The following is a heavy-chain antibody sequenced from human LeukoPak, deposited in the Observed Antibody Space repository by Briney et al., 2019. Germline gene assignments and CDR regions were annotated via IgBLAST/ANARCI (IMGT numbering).Heavy chain of an antibody. J-gene: IGHJ4*02. CDR2: ISWNSGSI. CDR3: AKDTVAEMATITTFFDY. Sequence: GGSLRLSCAASGFTFDDYAMHWVRQAPGKGLEWVSDISWNSGSIGYADSVKGRFTISRDNAKNSLYLQMNSLRAEDTALYYCAKDTVAEMATITTFFDYWGQGTLVTVSS. V-gene: IGHV3-9*01. D-gene: IGHD5-24*01. CDR1: GFTFDDYA.